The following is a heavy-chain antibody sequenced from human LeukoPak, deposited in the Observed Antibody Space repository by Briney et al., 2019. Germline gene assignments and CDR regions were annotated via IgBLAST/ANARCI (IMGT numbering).Heavy chain of an antibody. CDR3: ATAATYGYSFNP. V-gene: IGHV1-24*01. J-gene: IGHJ5*02. Sequence: ASVKVSCKVSGYTLSELSMHWVRQAPGKGLEWMGGFDPEDGETIYAQKFQGRVTMTEDTSTDTAYMEVNSLRSEDTAVYYCATAATYGYSFNPWGQGTLVTVSS. D-gene: IGHD5-18*01. CDR2: FDPEDGET. CDR1: GYTLSELS.